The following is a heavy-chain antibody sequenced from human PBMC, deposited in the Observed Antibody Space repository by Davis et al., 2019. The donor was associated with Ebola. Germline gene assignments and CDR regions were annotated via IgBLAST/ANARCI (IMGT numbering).Heavy chain of an antibody. CDR1: GFTFSSYA. D-gene: IGHD3-3*01. Sequence: GESLKISCAASGFTFSSYAMSWVRQAPGKGLEWVANIKQDGSEKYYVDSVKGRFTISRDNAKNSLYLQMNSLRAEDTAVYYCARDQVERYDFWSANRENYFDYWGQGTLVTVSS. CDR2: IKQDGSEK. V-gene: IGHV3-7*03. CDR3: ARDQVERYDFWSANRENYFDY. J-gene: IGHJ4*02.